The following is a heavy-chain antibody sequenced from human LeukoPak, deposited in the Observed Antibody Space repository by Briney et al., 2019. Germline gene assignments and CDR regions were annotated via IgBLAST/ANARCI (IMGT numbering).Heavy chain of an antibody. V-gene: IGHV1-46*01. CDR1: GYTFTTYY. Sequence: ASVKVSCKASGYTFTTYYMHWVRQAPGQGPEWMGIINPRGGSTDYAQKFQGRVTMTSDTSTSTVYMELNSLRSEDTAVYFCTRVGITAATADNWGQGTLVIVSS. CDR2: INPRGGST. J-gene: IGHJ4*02. CDR3: TRVGITAATADN. D-gene: IGHD6-25*01.